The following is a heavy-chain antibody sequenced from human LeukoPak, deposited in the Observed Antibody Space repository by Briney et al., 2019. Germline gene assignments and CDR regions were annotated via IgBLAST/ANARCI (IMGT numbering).Heavy chain of an antibody. CDR3: GRVTLYAFDI. CDR2: ISSSGGST. CDR1: GNTFSSYF. J-gene: IGHJ3*02. V-gene: IGHV1-46*01. D-gene: IGHD4-23*01. Sequence: ASVKVSCKASGNTFSSYFIHWVRQAPGQGLEWMGIISSSGGSTSYAQEFQGRVTMTRDTSTSTVYMELSSLRSEDTGVYYCGRVTLYAFDIWGQGTMVTVSS.